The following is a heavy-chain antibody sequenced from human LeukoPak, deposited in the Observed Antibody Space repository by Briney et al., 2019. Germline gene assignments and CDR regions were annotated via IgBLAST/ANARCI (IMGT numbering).Heavy chain of an antibody. Sequence: PSETLSLTCTVSGGSISSYYWSWIRQPPGKGLEWIGYIYYSGSINYNPSLKSRVTISVDTSKNQFSLKLSSVTAADTAVYYCARTPPNCSGGSCNSGVTFDYWGQGTLVTVSS. CDR2: IYYSGSI. D-gene: IGHD2-15*01. V-gene: IGHV4-59*01. J-gene: IGHJ4*02. CDR3: ARTPPNCSGGSCNSGVTFDY. CDR1: GGSISSYY.